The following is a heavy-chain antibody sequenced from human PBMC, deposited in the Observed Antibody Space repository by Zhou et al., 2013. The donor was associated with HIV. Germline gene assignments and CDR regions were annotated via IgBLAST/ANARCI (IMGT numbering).Heavy chain of an antibody. V-gene: IGHV1-8*01. J-gene: IGHJ5*02. CDR1: GYTFMNYD. Sequence: QVQLVQSGAEVQKSGASVRVSCKASGYTFMNYDIIWVRQAAGQGLEWMGWMNPNSDEVGFAQKFQGRVTMTGNTSISTVYMELSSLKSEDTALYYCATSGTDRAENYLDPWGQGTLVTVSS. D-gene: IGHD1-7*01. CDR2: MNPNSDEV. CDR3: ATSGTDRAENYLDP.